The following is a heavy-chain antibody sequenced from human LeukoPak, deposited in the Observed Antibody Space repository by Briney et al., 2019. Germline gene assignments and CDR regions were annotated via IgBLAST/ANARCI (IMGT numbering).Heavy chain of an antibody. CDR3: ARSTVAGRFDY. J-gene: IGHJ4*02. Sequence: GASVKVSCKASGYTFTSYDINWVRQATGQGLEWMGWMNPNSGNTGYAQKFQGRVTITRNTSISTAYMELSSLGSEDTAVYYCARSTVAGRFDYWGQGTLVTVSS. CDR2: MNPNSGNT. V-gene: IGHV1-8*03. D-gene: IGHD6-19*01. CDR1: GYTFTSYD.